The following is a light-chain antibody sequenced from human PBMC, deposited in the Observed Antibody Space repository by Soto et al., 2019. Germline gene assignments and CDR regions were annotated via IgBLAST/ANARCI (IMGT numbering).Light chain of an antibody. CDR3: QQGYNTPLT. J-gene: IGKJ4*01. CDR2: TAS. V-gene: IGKV1-39*01. CDR1: QNIDTY. Sequence: DIQMTQSPSSLSASVGDRVTITCRASQNIDTYLNWYQQKPGRAPNLLIYTASSLQSGVPSRFSGSGSGTEFTLTISSLQPEDFATYFCQQGYNTPLTFGGGTKVEIK.